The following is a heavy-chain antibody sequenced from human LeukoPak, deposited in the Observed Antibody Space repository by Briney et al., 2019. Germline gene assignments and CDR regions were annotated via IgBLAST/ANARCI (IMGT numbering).Heavy chain of an antibody. CDR1: GFTFSHAW. D-gene: IGHD2-15*01. CDR3: ATEGATRYIDPQYFDY. Sequence: GGSLRLSCVASGFTFSHAWMNWVRQAPGKGLEWVGRVKSKTDGGTTDYAASLKGRFIISRDDSKNMLYLQMNSLKTEDTAVYYCATEGATRYIDPQYFDYWGPGILVTVSS. V-gene: IGHV3-15*07. J-gene: IGHJ4*02. CDR2: VKSKTDGGTT.